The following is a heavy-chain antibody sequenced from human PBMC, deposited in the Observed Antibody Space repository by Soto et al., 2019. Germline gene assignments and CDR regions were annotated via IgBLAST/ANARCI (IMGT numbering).Heavy chain of an antibody. CDR3: ARTYCSSISCRWFDP. CDR2: INAGNGNT. D-gene: IGHD2-2*01. Sequence: ASVKVSFKASGYTFTNYALHWVRQAPGQRLEWMGWINAGNGNTEYSQKFQGRVTITRDTSANTAYMELSSLRSEDTAVYYCARTYCSSISCRWFDPWGQGTLVTVSS. CDR1: GYTFTNYA. J-gene: IGHJ5*02. V-gene: IGHV1-3*01.